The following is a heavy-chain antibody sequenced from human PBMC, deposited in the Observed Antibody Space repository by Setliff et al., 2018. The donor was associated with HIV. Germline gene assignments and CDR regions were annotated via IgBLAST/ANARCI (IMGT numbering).Heavy chain of an antibody. CDR2: INHSGNT. CDR1: GGSISNSDFY. D-gene: IGHD3-10*01. CDR3: VRRRGPMVRGVDPSPSYYFDY. V-gene: IGHV4-39*07. J-gene: IGHJ4*02. Sequence: SETLSLTCTVSGGSISNSDFYWGWIRQSPGKGLEWLGEINHSGNTHYDPSLKSRLTISIDTSKKQFSLKLTSVNAGDTGKYYCVRRRGPMVRGVDPSPSYYFDYWGQGTLVTVSS.